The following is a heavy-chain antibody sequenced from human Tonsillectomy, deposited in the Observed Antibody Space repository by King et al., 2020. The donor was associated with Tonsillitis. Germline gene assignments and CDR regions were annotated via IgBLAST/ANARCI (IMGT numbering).Heavy chain of an antibody. CDR3: ARDLLRYFDWLPSDY. CDR2: IKGNGVST. J-gene: IGHJ4*02. V-gene: IGHV3-20*04. D-gene: IGHD3-9*01. Sequence: VQLVESGGGVVRPGGSLRLSCAASGFTFGDYGMNWVRQAPGKGLEWVSGIKGNGVSTGYADSVKGRFTISRDNAKNSLYLQMNSLRAEDTAVYYCARDLLRYFDWLPSDYWGQGTPVTVSS. CDR1: GFTFGDYG.